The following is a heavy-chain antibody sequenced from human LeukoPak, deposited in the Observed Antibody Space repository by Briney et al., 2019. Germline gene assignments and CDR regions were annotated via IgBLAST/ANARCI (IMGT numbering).Heavy chain of an antibody. Sequence: SETLSLTCTVSGGSISSYYWSWIRQPPGKGLEWIGYIYYSGSTNYNPSLKSRVTISVDTSKNQFSLKLSSVTAADTAVYYCARDSGFPVTLLDYWGQGTLATVSS. CDR3: ARDSGFPVTLLDY. V-gene: IGHV4-59*01. CDR1: GGSISSYY. J-gene: IGHJ4*02. CDR2: IYYSGST. D-gene: IGHD4-17*01.